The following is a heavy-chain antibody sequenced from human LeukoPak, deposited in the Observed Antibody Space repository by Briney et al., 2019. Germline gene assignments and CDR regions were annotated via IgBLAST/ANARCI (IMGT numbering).Heavy chain of an antibody. V-gene: IGHV1-2*02. Sequence: AASVKVSCKASGYTFTGYYMHWVRQASGQGLEWMGWINPNSGGTNYAQKFQGRVTMTRDTSISTAYMELSRLRSDDTAVYCCARDSRVYYGSGIPFDYWGQGTLVTVSS. CDR3: ARDSRVYYGSGIPFDY. CDR1: GYTFTGYY. CDR2: INPNSGGT. D-gene: IGHD3-10*01. J-gene: IGHJ4*02.